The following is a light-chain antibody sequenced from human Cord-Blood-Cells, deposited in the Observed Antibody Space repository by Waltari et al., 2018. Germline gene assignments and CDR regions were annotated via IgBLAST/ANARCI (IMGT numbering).Light chain of an antibody. J-gene: IGKJ2*03. CDR3: QQSYSTSYS. Sequence: DIQMTQSPSSLSASVGDRVTITCRASQSISSYLNWYQHKRGKAPKLLIYAASSLQSGAPSSFSGSGSVTDFTLTISSLQPEDFATYYCQQSYSTSYSFDQGTKLEIK. V-gene: IGKV1-39*01. CDR2: AAS. CDR1: QSISSY.